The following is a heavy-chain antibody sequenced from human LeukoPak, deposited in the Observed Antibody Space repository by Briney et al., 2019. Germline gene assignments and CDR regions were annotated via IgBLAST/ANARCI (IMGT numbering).Heavy chain of an antibody. D-gene: IGHD6-19*01. CDR2: ISGSGGTT. J-gene: IGHJ4*02. CDR3: AKTSSGWSRGNFDY. V-gene: IGHV3-23*01. Sequence: GGSLRLSCAASGFTFSSYEMNWVRQAPGKGLEWVSAISGSGGTTYYADSVKGRFTISRDNSKNTLYLQMNSLRAEDTAVYYCAKTSSGWSRGNFDYWGQGTLVTVSS. CDR1: GFTFSSYE.